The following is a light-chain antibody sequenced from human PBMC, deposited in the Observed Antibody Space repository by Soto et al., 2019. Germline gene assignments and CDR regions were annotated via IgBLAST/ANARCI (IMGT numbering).Light chain of an antibody. Sequence: VLTQSQGTLSLSEGKVATRCCRLIQSVSSSYLAWYRQKPGQSPRLLIYGASSRATGIPDRFSVSGSGTDVAVTISRLEPHYCAVYPCQQYGSSPAWTFGQGTKVDIK. CDR2: GAS. CDR3: QQYGSSPAWT. V-gene: IGKV3-20*01. J-gene: IGKJ1*01. CDR1: QSVSSSY.